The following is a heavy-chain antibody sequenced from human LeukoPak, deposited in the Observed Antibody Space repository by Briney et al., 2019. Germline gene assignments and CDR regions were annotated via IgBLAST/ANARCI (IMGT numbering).Heavy chain of an antibody. D-gene: IGHD1-14*01. CDR3: AQEVPATNTSYNLEV. CDR1: GFTFSSYW. J-gene: IGHJ6*04. CDR2: IKQDGSEK. V-gene: IGHV3-7*01. Sequence: GGSLRLSCAASGFTFSSYWMSWVRQAPGEGLEWVANIKQDGSEKYYVDSVKGRFTISRDNAKNSLYLQMNSLRAEDTAVYYCAQEVPATNTSYNLEVWGKGPTVTVSS.